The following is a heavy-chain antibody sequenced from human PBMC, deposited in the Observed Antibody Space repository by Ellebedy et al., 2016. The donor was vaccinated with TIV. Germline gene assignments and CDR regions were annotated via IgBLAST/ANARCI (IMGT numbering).Heavy chain of an antibody. CDR2: ISSSSSYI. Sequence: GESLKISXAASGFTFSSYSMNWVRQAPGKGLEWVSSISSSSSYIYYADSVKGRFTISRDNSKNTLYLQMNSLRAEDTAVYYCAKDFEKVIGGNYYYGMDVWGQGTTVTVSS. CDR3: AKDFEKVIGGNYYYGMDV. CDR1: GFTFSSYS. D-gene: IGHD3-16*01. J-gene: IGHJ6*02. V-gene: IGHV3-21*01.